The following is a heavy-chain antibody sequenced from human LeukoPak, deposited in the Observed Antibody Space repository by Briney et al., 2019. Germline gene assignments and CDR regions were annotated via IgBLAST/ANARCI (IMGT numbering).Heavy chain of an antibody. V-gene: IGHV3-30*02. CDR3: ARGHSDWFAFFDY. J-gene: IGHJ4*02. CDR1: GFSFNSFG. Sequence: GGSLRLSCTVSGFSFNSFGMHWVRQAPGKGLEWVAFIRHGGNNQYYTESVKGRFTISRDNSRNTLFLQMNSLRAADTAVYYCARGHSDWFAFFDYWGQGALVTVSS. D-gene: IGHD3-9*01. CDR2: IRHGGNNQ.